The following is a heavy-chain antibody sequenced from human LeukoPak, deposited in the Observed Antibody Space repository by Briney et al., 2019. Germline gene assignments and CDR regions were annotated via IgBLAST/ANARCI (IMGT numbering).Heavy chain of an antibody. Sequence: GGSLRLSCAASGFTVSSNYMSWVRQAPGKGLEWVSAISGSGGSTYYADSVKGRFTISRDNSKNTLYLQMNSLRAEDTAVYYCAKDPHYYDSSGYQNWFDPWGQGTLVTVSS. V-gene: IGHV3-23*01. J-gene: IGHJ5*02. CDR3: AKDPHYYDSSGYQNWFDP. D-gene: IGHD3-22*01. CDR1: GFTVSSNY. CDR2: ISGSGGST.